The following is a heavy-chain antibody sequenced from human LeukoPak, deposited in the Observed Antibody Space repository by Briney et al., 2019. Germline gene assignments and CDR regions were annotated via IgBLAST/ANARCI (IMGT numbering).Heavy chain of an antibody. D-gene: IGHD6-13*01. CDR2: ISWNSGSI. V-gene: IGHV3-9*01. Sequence: GRSLRLSCAASGFTFDDYAMHWVRQAPGKGLEWVSGISWNSGSIGYADSVKGRFTISRDNAKNSLYLQMNSLRAGDTALYYCAKDRVSSSWYFFDYWGQGTLVTVSS. CDR1: GFTFDDYA. J-gene: IGHJ4*02. CDR3: AKDRVSSSWYFFDY.